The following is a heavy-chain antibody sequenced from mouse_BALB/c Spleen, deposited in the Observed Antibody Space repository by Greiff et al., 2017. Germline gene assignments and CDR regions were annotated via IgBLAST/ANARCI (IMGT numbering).Heavy chain of an antibody. Sequence: QVQLQQPGAELVRPGASVTLSCKASGYSFTSYWMNWVKQRPGQGLEWIGMIHTSDSETRLNQKCKAKATLTVDKSSSTAYMHLSSPTSEDSAVYYFARYDYDAYYYAMDYWGQGTSVTVSS. J-gene: IGHJ4*01. V-gene: IGHV1-74*01. D-gene: IGHD2-4*01. CDR3: ARYDYDAYYYAMDY. CDR2: IHTSDSET. CDR1: GYSFTSYW.